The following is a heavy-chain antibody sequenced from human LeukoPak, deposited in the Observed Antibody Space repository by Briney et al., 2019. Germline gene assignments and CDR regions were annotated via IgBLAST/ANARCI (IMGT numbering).Heavy chain of an antibody. Sequence: GGSLRLSCAASGFTFSSYAMSWVRQAPGKGLEWVSAISGSGGSTYYADSVKGRFTISRDNSKNTLYLQMNSLRAEDTAVYYCAKDLHVGATLRRNFDYWGQGTLVTVSS. CDR2: ISGSGGST. CDR1: GFTFSSYA. J-gene: IGHJ4*02. D-gene: IGHD1-26*01. V-gene: IGHV3-23*01. CDR3: AKDLHVGATLRRNFDY.